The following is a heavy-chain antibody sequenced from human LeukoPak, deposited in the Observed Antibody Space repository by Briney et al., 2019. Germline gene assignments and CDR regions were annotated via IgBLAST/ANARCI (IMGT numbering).Heavy chain of an antibody. J-gene: IGHJ4*02. V-gene: IGHV1-8*01. D-gene: IGHD6-19*01. CDR3: TRGRAAGD. CDR2: VSPDSGDT. CDR1: GYTFTNND. Sequence: AASVKVSCKASGYTFTNNDINWVRQATGQGIEWMGWVSPDSGDTGYAPNFRGRVTMTTDTSITTAYMELTSLTSEDTAIYYCTRGRAAGDWGQGTLVTVSS.